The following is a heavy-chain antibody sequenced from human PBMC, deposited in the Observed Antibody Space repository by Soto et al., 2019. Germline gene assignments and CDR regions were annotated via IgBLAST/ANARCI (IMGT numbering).Heavy chain of an antibody. CDR3: ARDGVGYYDSSGYYHFDY. Sequence: ASVKVSCKASGYTFTSYGISWVRQAPGQGLEWMGWISAYNGNTNYAQKLQGRVTMTTDTSTSTAYMELRSLRSDDTAVYYCARDGVGYYDSSGYYHFDYWGQGTLVTVSS. CDR2: ISAYNGNT. CDR1: GYTFTSYG. V-gene: IGHV1-18*01. D-gene: IGHD3-22*01. J-gene: IGHJ4*02.